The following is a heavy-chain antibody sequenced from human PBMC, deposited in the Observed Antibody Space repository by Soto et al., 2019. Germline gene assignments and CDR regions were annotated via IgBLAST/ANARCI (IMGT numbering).Heavy chain of an antibody. J-gene: IGHJ5*02. Sequence: GASVEVSCKASGYTFTSYYMHWVRQAPGQGLEWMGIINPSGGSTSYAQKFQGRVTMTRDTSTSTVYMELSSLRSEDTAVYYCARDVMGYYYDSSARRWFDPWGQGTLVTVSS. CDR1: GYTFTSYY. V-gene: IGHV1-46*01. CDR3: ARDVMGYYYDSSARRWFDP. D-gene: IGHD3-22*01. CDR2: INPSGGST.